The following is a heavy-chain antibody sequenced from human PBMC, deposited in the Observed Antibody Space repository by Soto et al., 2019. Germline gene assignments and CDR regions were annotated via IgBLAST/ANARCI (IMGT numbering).Heavy chain of an antibody. D-gene: IGHD3-9*01. CDR2: ISYDGSNK. Sequence: SLRLSCAASGFTFSSYAMHWVRQAPGKGLEWVAVISYDGSNKYYADSVKGRFTISRDNSKNTLYLQMNSLRAEDTAVYYCASALTRLRYFDWPLDYWGQGTLVTVSS. CDR3: ASALTRLRYFDWPLDY. J-gene: IGHJ4*02. V-gene: IGHV3-30-3*01. CDR1: GFTFSSYA.